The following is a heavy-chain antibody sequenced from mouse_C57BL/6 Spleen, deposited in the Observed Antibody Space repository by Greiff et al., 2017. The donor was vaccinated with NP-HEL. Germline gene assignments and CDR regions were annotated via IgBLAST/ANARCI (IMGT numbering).Heavy chain of an antibody. CDR1: GFTFSSYT. J-gene: IGHJ1*03. V-gene: IGHV5-9*01. D-gene: IGHD2-4*01. CDR2: ISGGGGNT. Sequence: EVHLVESGGGLVKPGGSLKLSCAASGFTFSSYTMSWVRQTPEKRLEWVATISGGGGNTYYPDSVKGRFTISRDNAKNTLYLQMSSLRSEDTALYYCARLYDYDGAYWYFDVWGTGTTVTVSS. CDR3: ARLYDYDGAYWYFDV.